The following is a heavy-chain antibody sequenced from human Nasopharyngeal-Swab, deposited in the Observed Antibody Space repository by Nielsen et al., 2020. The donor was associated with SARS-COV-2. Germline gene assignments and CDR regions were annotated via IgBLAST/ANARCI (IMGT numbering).Heavy chain of an antibody. CDR1: GFSFRSYW. D-gene: IGHD3-10*01. CDR3: ARRLVWFGEAHYYYYGMDV. V-gene: IGHV3-74*01. J-gene: IGHJ6*02. Sequence: GGSLRLSCAASGFSFRSYWMHWVRQAPGKGLVWVSCINSDGTTTRYADSVKGRFTVSRDNAKNTLYLEMNSLRADDTAVYYCARRLVWFGEAHYYYYGMDVWGQGITVTVSS. CDR2: INSDGTTT.